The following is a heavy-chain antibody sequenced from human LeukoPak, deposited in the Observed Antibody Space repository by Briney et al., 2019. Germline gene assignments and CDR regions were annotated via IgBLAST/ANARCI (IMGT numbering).Heavy chain of an antibody. D-gene: IGHD4-17*01. CDR2: INPNTGVT. CDR3: ARGDYGRADP. V-gene: IGHV1-2*02. Sequence: ASVKVSCKASGYTFTAYYIHWVRQAPGQGLEWMGLINPNTGVTKFAQRFRGRVTMSRDTSISTAYMELNRRTSDDTAVYYCARGDYGRADPWGQGSLVTVSS. J-gene: IGHJ5*02. CDR1: GYTFTAYY.